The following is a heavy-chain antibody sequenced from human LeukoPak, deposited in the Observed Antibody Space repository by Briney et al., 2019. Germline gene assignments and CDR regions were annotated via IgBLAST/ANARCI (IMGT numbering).Heavy chain of an antibody. CDR1: GFTFSDYY. J-gene: IGHJ4*02. D-gene: IGHD3-9*01. CDR3: ARVDLYYFDY. Sequence: GGSLRFSGAAAGFTFSDYYMSGIRQAPGKALEWVSYITNSGTTIDYADSVKGRFTISRDNAKNSLYLQMNSLRAEDTAVYYCARVDLYYFDYWGQGTLVTVSS. CDR2: ITNSGTTI. V-gene: IGHV3-11*04.